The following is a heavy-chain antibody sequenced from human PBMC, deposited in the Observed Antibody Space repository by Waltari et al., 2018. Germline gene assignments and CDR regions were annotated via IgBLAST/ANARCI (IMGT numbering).Heavy chain of an antibody. Sequence: QVQLQQWCAGLLKPSETLSLTCAVYGGSFSGYYWSWIRQPPGKGLEWIGEINHSGSTNYNPALKSRVTISVDTSKNQFSQKLSSVTAADTAVYYCASVSSVQTEDYWGQGTLVTVSS. J-gene: IGHJ4*02. V-gene: IGHV4-34*01. CDR3: ASVSSVQTEDY. CDR1: GGSFSGYY. CDR2: INHSGST. D-gene: IGHD3-22*01.